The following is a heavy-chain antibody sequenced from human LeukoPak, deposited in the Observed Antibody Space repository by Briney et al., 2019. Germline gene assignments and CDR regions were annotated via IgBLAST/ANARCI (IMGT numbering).Heavy chain of an antibody. CDR3: ARHYAPPIRKGDAFDI. J-gene: IGHJ3*02. D-gene: IGHD2-2*02. Sequence: GASLQISCQGSGYSFSSFWIGWVRQMPGKGLEWMGIIYPGDSDTRYSPSFQGQVTISAAKSISTAYLQWSSLKASDTAMYYCARHYAPPIRKGDAFDIWGQGTMVTVSS. V-gene: IGHV5-51*01. CDR2: IYPGDSDT. CDR1: GYSFSSFW.